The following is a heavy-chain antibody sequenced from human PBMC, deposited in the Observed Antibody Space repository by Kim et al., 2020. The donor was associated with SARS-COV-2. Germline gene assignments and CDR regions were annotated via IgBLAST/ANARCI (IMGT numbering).Heavy chain of an antibody. CDR3: ARGLRRGSSSPIAAAGRVPWFDP. CDR2: INHSGST. D-gene: IGHD6-13*01. Sequence: SETLSLTCAVYGGSFSGYYWSWIRQPPGKGLEWIGEINHSGSTNYNPSLKSRVTISVDTSKNQFSLKLSSVTAADTAVYYCARGLRRGSSSPIAAAGRVPWFDPWGQGTLVTVSS. J-gene: IGHJ5*02. V-gene: IGHV4-34*01. CDR1: GGSFSGYY.